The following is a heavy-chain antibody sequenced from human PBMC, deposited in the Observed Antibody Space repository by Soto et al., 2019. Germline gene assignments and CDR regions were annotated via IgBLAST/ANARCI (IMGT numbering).Heavy chain of an antibody. D-gene: IGHD3-16*01. CDR3: ARGGTPMDY. CDR2: ISAYNGNT. J-gene: IGHJ4*02. Sequence: QVQLVPSGAEVKKPGASVTVSCKASGYTFTNFGISWERQAPGQCLEWMGWISAYNGNTNYAQNFQGRVTMTTDTSTSTAYMKLRSLRSDDTAVYYCARGGTPMDYWGQGTLVTLSS. CDR1: GYTFTNFG. V-gene: IGHV1-18*01.